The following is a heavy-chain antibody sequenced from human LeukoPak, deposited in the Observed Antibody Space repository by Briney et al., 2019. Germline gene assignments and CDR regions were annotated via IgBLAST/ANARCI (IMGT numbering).Heavy chain of an antibody. Sequence: GGSLTLSCAASGFTFTNYALHWVRQAPGKGLEWVSDISGSGGSTYYADSVKGRFTISRDNSKNTLYLQMNSLRAEDTAVYYCAKDHLGTVVTPFDYWGQGTLVTVSS. D-gene: IGHD2-15*01. J-gene: IGHJ4*02. CDR1: GFTFTNYA. CDR3: AKDHLGTVVTPFDY. CDR2: ISGSGGST. V-gene: IGHV3-23*01.